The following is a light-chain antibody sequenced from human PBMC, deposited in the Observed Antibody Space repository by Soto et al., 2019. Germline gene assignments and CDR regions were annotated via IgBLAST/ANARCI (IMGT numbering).Light chain of an antibody. Sequence: EIVLTRSPGTLSLSPGERATLSCRASQSVSSSYLAWYQQKPGQAPRLLIYGASSRATGIPARFSGSGSGADFTLTISSLEPGDFALYYCQQHINWPLTFGGGTKVDIK. CDR3: QQHINWPLT. CDR2: GAS. V-gene: IGKV3D-20*02. CDR1: QSVSSSY. J-gene: IGKJ4*01.